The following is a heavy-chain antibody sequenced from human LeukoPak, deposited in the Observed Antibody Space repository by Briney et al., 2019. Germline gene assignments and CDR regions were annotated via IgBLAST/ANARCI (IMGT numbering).Heavy chain of an antibody. J-gene: IGHJ5*02. CDR2: IYYSGST. Sequence: SETLSLTCTVSGGSISSSSYYWGWIRQPPGKGLEWIGYIYYSGSTNYNPSLKSRVTISVDTSKNQFSLELSSVTAADTAVYYCARDHSEGPWGQGTLVTVSS. CDR1: GGSISSSSYY. V-gene: IGHV4-61*01. CDR3: ARDHSEGP.